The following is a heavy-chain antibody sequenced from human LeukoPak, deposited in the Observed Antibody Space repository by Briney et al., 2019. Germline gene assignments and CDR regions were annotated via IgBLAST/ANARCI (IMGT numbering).Heavy chain of an antibody. CDR3: ATRGYYDILTGYVEDY. CDR2: INHSGST. V-gene: IGHV4-34*01. CDR1: GGSFSGYY. D-gene: IGHD3-9*01. J-gene: IGHJ4*02. Sequence: SETLSLTCAVYGGSFSGYYWSWIRQPPGKGLEWIGEINHSGSTNYNPSLKSRVTISVDTSKNQFSLKLSSVTAADTAVYYCATRGYYDILTGYVEDYWGQGTLVTVSS.